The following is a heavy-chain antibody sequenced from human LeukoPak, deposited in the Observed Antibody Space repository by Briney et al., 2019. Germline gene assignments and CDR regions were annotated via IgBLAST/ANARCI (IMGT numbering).Heavy chain of an antibody. D-gene: IGHD5-12*01. Sequence: GGSLRLSCAASGFTFDDYGMSGVRQAPGKGLEWVSGINWNGGSTGYADSVKGRFTISRDNAKNSLYLQMNSLRAEDTALYYRARDWGYSGYSSKGAFDIWGQGTMVTVSS. J-gene: IGHJ3*02. CDR3: ARDWGYSGYSSKGAFDI. CDR1: GFTFDDYG. CDR2: INWNGGST. V-gene: IGHV3-20*04.